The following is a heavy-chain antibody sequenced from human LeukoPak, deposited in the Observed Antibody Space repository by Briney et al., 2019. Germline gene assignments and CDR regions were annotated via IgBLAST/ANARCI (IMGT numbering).Heavy chain of an antibody. Sequence: PGGSLRLSCAASGFTFSDYYMSWIRQAPGKGLEWISYTSSSGITIYYADSVKGRFTMSRDNAKNSLYLQMNSLRAEDTAVYYGARDRYAMDVWGQGTTVTVSS. CDR3: ARDRYAMDV. J-gene: IGHJ6*02. V-gene: IGHV3-11*01. CDR1: GFTFSDYY. CDR2: TSSSGITI.